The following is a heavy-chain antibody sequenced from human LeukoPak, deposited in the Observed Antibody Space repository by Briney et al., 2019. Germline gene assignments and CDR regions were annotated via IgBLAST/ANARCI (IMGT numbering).Heavy chain of an antibody. CDR1: GFTFSDYY. J-gene: IGHJ6*02. D-gene: IGHD3-10*01. CDR2: ISSSGSTI. Sequence: GGSLRLSCAASGFTFSDYYMSWIRQAPGKGLEWVSYISSSGSTIYYADSVKGRFTISRDNAKNSLYLQMNSLRAEDTAVYYCARVMAGARGVNVYYYGMDVWGQGTTVTVSS. V-gene: IGHV3-11*01. CDR3: ARVMAGARGVNVYYYGMDV.